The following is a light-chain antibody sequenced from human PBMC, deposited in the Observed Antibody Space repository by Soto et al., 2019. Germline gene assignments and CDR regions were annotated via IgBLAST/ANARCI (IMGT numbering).Light chain of an antibody. Sequence: EIVLTQSPATLSLSPGERATLSCRASQSVSSYFAWYQQKTGQAPRLLIYDASNRATGIPAMFSGSGSGTDFTLTISSLEPEDVAVYYCQRRSNLPPEYTFGQGTKLEIK. CDR1: QSVSSY. V-gene: IGKV3-11*01. CDR2: DAS. CDR3: QRRSNLPPEYT. J-gene: IGKJ2*01.